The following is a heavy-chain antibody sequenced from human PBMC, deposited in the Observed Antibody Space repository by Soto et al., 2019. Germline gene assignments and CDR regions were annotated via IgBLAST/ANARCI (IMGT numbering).Heavy chain of an antibody. Sequence: PGGSLRLSCAASGFTFSSYGMHWVRQAPGKGLEWVAVIWYDGSNKYYADSVKGRFTISRDNSKNTLYLQMNSLRAEDTAVYYCARDSPWWSSFDYWGQGTLVTVSS. CDR1: GFTFSSYG. CDR2: IWYDGSNK. V-gene: IGHV3-33*01. CDR3: ARDSPWWSSFDY. J-gene: IGHJ4*02. D-gene: IGHD2-15*01.